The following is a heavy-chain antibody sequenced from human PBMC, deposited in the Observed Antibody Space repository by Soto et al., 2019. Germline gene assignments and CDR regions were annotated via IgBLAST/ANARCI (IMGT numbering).Heavy chain of an antibody. Sequence: QVQLVESGGGVVQPGRSLRLSCAASGFTFSSYAMHWVRQAPGKGLEWVAVISYDGSNKYYADSVKGRFTISRDNSKNTVYLQMNSLRAEDTAVYYCATEGGITIFGVGPPPIDIWGQGTMVTVSS. CDR3: ATEGGITIFGVGPPPIDI. D-gene: IGHD3-3*01. V-gene: IGHV3-30-3*01. CDR1: GFTFSSYA. J-gene: IGHJ3*02. CDR2: ISYDGSNK.